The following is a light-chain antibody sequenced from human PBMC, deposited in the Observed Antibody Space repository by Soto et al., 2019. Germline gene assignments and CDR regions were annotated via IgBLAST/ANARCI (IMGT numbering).Light chain of an antibody. CDR1: QCISSY. V-gene: IGKV1-39*01. J-gene: IGKJ4*01. CDR3: QQSISAPLT. Sequence: DIQMTQSPSSLSASVGDRVTITCRASQCISSYLNWYQQKPGKAPKLLIYAASSLQSGVPSRFSGSGSGTDFTLTIAGLQPEDSASYFCQQSISAPLTFGGGTKVEIK. CDR2: AAS.